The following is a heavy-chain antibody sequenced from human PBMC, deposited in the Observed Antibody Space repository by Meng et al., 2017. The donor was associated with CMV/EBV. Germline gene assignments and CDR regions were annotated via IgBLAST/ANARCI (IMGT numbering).Heavy chain of an antibody. V-gene: IGHV5-51*07. Sequence: KVSCKGSGYSFTSYWIGWVHQMPGKGLEWMGIIYPGDSDTRYSPSFQGQVTISADKSISTAYLQWSSLKASDTAMYYCARHGGIYSGYDNNWFDPWGQGTLVTSPQ. CDR1: GYSFTSYW. CDR2: IYPGDSDT. CDR3: ARHGGIYSGYDNNWFDP. J-gene: IGHJ5*02. D-gene: IGHD5-12*01.